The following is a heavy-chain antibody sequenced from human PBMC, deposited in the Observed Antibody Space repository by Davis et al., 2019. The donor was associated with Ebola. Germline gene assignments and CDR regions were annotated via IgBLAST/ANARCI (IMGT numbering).Heavy chain of an antibody. D-gene: IGHD2-15*01. CDR1: GFTFSSYW. J-gene: IGHJ6*02. CDR2: IKQDGSEK. Sequence: PGGSLRLSCAASGFTFSSYWMSWVRQAPGKGLEWVANIKQDGSEKYYVDSVKGRFTISRDNAKNSLYLQMNSLRAEDTAVYYCARGGCSGGSCYSSGMDVWGQGTTVTVSS. CDR3: ARGGCSGGSCYSSGMDV. V-gene: IGHV3-7*01.